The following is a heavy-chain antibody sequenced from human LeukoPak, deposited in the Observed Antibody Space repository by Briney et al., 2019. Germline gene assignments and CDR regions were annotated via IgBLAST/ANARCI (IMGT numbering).Heavy chain of an antibody. Sequence: PGRSLRLSCAASGFTFDDYAMHWVRQAPGKGLEWVSGISWNSGSIGYADSVKGRFTISRDNAKNSLHLQMNSLRAEDMALYCCAKDIAYCGGDCLSGGDFDIWGQGTMVTVSS. CDR1: GFTFDDYA. CDR2: ISWNSGSI. CDR3: AKDIAYCGGDCLSGGDFDI. V-gene: IGHV3-9*03. D-gene: IGHD2-21*01. J-gene: IGHJ3*02.